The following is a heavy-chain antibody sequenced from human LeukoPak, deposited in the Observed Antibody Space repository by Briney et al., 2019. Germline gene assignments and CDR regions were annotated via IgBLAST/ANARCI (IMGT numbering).Heavy chain of an antibody. CDR2: INSDGSST. CDR1: GFTFSSYW. D-gene: IGHD2/OR15-2a*01. CDR3: ARDHLWGYYLQYYYYMDV. Sequence: GGSLRLSCAASGFTFSSYWRHWVRQAPGKGLVWVSRINSDGSSTSYADSVKGRFTISRDNAKNTLHLQMNSLRAEDTAVYYCARDHLWGYYLQYYYYMDVWGKGTTVTVSS. J-gene: IGHJ6*03. V-gene: IGHV3-74*01.